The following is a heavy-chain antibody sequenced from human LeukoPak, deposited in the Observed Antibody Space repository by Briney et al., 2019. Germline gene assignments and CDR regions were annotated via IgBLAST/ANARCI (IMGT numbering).Heavy chain of an antibody. CDR1: GASVSGSNYY. CDR3: ARDAGYGYDRFDY. D-gene: IGHD5-18*01. V-gene: IGHV4-39*02. Sequence: ETLSLTRAVSGASVSGSNYYWGWIRQPPGKGLEWIGNIYSSGRTYYNASLKSRVTISIDTSKNQFSLRLNSVTAADTAVYYCARDAGYGYDRFDYWGQGTQVTVSS. J-gene: IGHJ4*02. CDR2: IYSSGRT.